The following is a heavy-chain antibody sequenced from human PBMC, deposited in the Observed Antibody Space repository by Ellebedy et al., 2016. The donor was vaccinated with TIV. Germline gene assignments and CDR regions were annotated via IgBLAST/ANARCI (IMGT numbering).Heavy chain of an antibody. CDR3: ARGSGWIIDY. CDR1: GFTVSSYW. J-gene: IGHJ4*02. CDR2: IKQDGSEE. V-gene: IGHV3-7*04. D-gene: IGHD6-19*01. Sequence: PGGSLRLSCTDSGFTVSSYWMQWVRQAPGKGLEWVANIKQDGSEEYYLDSVKCRFTISRDNAKKSLYLQMNSLRSEDTAVYYCARGSGWIIDYWGQGTLVTVSS.